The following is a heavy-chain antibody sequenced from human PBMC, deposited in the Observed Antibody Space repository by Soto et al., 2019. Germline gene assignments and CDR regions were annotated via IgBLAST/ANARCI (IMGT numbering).Heavy chain of an antibody. V-gene: IGHV6-1*01. CDR1: GDSVSSNSAT. D-gene: IGHD2-15*01. J-gene: IGHJ3*02. CDR3: ASGRKEVATNAFDI. Sequence: SQTLSLTCVISGDSVSSNSATWNWIRQSPSRGLEWLGRTYYRSKWYNDYAVSVKSRITINPDTSKNQFSLQLNSVTPEDTAVYYCASGRKEVATNAFDIWGQGTMVTVSS. CDR2: TYYRSKWYN.